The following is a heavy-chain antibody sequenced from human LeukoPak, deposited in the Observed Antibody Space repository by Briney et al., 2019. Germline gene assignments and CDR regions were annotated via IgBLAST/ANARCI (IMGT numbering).Heavy chain of an antibody. CDR3: AKVFLSRYPQYAFDI. V-gene: IGHV3-48*04. J-gene: IGHJ3*02. D-gene: IGHD3-3*01. Sequence: GGPLRLSCAASGFTFSSYSMNWVRQAPGKGLEWVSYISSSSSTIYYADSVKGRFTISRDNAKNSLYLQMNSLRAEDTAVYYCAKVFLSRYPQYAFDIWGQGTMVTVSS. CDR1: GFTFSSYS. CDR2: ISSSSSTI.